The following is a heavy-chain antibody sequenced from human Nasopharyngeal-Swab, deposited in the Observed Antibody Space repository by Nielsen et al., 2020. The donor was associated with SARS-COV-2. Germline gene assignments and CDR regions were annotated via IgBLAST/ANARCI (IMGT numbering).Heavy chain of an antibody. Sequence: ASVKVSCKASGGTFSSYAISWVRQAPGQGLEWMGIINPSGGSTSYAQKFQGRVTMTRDTSTSTVYMELSSLRSEDTAVYYCARDSLIAALYYYGMDVWGQGTTVTVSS. CDR2: INPSGGST. V-gene: IGHV1-46*01. D-gene: IGHD6-6*01. J-gene: IGHJ6*02. CDR1: GGTFSSYA. CDR3: ARDSLIAALYYYGMDV.